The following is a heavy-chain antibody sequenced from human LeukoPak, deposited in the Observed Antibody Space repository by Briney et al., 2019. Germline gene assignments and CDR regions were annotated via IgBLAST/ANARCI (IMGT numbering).Heavy chain of an antibody. J-gene: IGHJ4*02. Sequence: PSETLSLTCAVYGGSFSGYYWIWQPPGKGLEWIGYIYYSGSTNYNPSLKSRVTISVDTSKNQFSLKLSSVTAADTAVYYCASGPGYYWGQGTLVTVSS. CDR1: GGSFSGYY. V-gene: IGHV4-59*08. CDR2: IYYSGST. CDR3: ASGPGYY.